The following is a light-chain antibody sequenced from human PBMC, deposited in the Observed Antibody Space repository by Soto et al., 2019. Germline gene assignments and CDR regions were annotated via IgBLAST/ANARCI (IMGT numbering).Light chain of an antibody. Sequence: QSALTQPASVSGSPGQSITISCTGSSSDVGGYKYVSWYQQHPGKAPKVMIYEVTNRPSGVSNRFSGSKSGNTASLTISGLQAEDEADYYCSSLTGSSTWVFGGGTKLTVL. J-gene: IGLJ2*01. CDR3: SSLTGSSTWV. CDR2: EVT. CDR1: SSDVGGYKY. V-gene: IGLV2-14*01.